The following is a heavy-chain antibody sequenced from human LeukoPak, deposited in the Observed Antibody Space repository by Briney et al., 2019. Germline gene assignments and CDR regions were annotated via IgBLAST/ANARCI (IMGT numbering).Heavy chain of an antibody. J-gene: IGHJ4*02. V-gene: IGHV3-48*01. D-gene: IGHD1-14*01. CDR3: ATETNGRHYDY. CDR2: ISSSTSTI. CDR1: GFTFSTYS. Sequence: PGGSLRLSCAASGFTFSTYSMNWVRQAPGKGLEWASYISSSTSTIYYADSVKGRFTISRDNAKNSLYLQMNSLRAEDTAVYYCATETNGRHYDYWGQGTLLTVSS.